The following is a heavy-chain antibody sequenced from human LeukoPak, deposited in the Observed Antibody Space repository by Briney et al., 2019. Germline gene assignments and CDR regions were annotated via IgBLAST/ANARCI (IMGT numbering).Heavy chain of an antibody. CDR1: GFTFNRYA. CDR2: ISSSGVRT. J-gene: IGHJ6*04. CDR3: AELGITMIGGV. Sequence: GGSLRLSCAVSGFTFNRYAMYWVRQAPGKGLDYVSGISSSGVRTYYADSVKGRFTISRDNAKNSLYLQMNSLRAEDTAVYYCAELGITMIGGVWGKGTTVTISS. D-gene: IGHD3-10*02. V-gene: IGHV3-64*02.